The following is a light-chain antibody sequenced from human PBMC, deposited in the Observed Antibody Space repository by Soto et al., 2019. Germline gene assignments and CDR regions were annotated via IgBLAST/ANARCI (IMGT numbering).Light chain of an antibody. CDR3: QQYENLPLT. CDR1: QDISND. CDR2: DAS. J-gene: IGKJ4*01. V-gene: IGKV1-33*01. Sequence: DIQMTQSPPSLSASVGERVTITCQARQDISNDLNWYQQKPGKAPKLLIYDASNLETGVPSRFSGSGSGTDFTFTISSLQPEDIATYYCQQYENLPLTFGGGTKVEIK.